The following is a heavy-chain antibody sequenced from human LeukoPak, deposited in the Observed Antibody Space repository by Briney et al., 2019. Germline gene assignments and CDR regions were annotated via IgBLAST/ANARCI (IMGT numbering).Heavy chain of an antibody. J-gene: IGHJ4*02. CDR2: INSDGIST. CDR1: GFTLRSYW. V-gene: IGHV3-74*01. D-gene: IGHD6-19*01. Sequence: GESLRLSCAASGFTLRSYWMPWVRQAPGKGLVWVSRINSDGISTTYADSVKGRFTISRDNAKNTLFLQMNSLRAEDTAVYYCARDPDRSGWSTFEYWGQGTLVTVSS. CDR3: ARDPDRSGWSTFEY.